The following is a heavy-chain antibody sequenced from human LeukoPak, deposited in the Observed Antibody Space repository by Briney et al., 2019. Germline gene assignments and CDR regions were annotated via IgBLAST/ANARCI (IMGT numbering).Heavy chain of an antibody. D-gene: IGHD2-8*02. CDR2: IKQDGREK. CDR1: GFTFSNYW. CDR3: VRAPATNEWRCMDY. J-gene: IGHJ4*02. V-gene: IGHV3-7*01. Sequence: PGGSLRLSCAASGFTFSNYWMGWVRQAPGKGLEWVANIKQDGREKRYVDPVKGRFTISRDNAKNSLYLQMNSLRAEDTGVYYCVRAPATNEWRCMDYWGQGTLVTVSS.